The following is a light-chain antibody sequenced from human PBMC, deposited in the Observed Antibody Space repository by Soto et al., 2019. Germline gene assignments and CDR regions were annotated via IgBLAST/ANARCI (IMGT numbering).Light chain of an antibody. J-gene: IGLJ2*01. CDR2: STN. CDR3: VLYRGSGISV. CDR1: SGSVSTSYY. Sequence: QTVVTQEPSFSVSPGGTVTLTCGLSSGSVSTSYYPSWYQQTPGQAPRTLIYSTNTRSSGVPDRFSGSILGNKAGLTITGAEADDESDYYCVLYRGSGISVFGGGTKLTVL. V-gene: IGLV8-61*01.